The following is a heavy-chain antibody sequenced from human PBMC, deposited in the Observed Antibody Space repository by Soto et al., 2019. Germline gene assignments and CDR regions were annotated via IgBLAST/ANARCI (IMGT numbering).Heavy chain of an antibody. D-gene: IGHD2-2*01. Sequence: QVQLVESGGGLVKPGGSLRLSCAASGFTFRDYYMSWIRQAPGKGLEWVSYISSSGSTIYYADSVKGRFTISRDNAKNSLYRQTNSLRADDTAVYYCARVLDCSSTSGYRKFDPWGQGTLVTVSS. J-gene: IGHJ5*02. CDR2: ISSSGSTI. V-gene: IGHV3-11*01. CDR1: GFTFRDYY. CDR3: ARVLDCSSTSGYRKFDP.